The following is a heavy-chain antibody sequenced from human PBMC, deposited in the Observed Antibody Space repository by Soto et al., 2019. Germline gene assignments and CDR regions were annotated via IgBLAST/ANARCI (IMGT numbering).Heavy chain of an antibody. V-gene: IGHV3-23*01. J-gene: IGHJ4*02. CDR3: AKVVNLYYYDSSGYFDY. CDR2: ISGSGGST. D-gene: IGHD3-22*01. CDR1: GFTFSSYA. Sequence: GGSLRLSCAASGFTFSSYAMSWVRQAPGKGLEWVSAISGSGGSTYYADSVKGRFTISRDNSKNTLYLQMNSLRAEDTAVYYCAKVVNLYYYDSSGYFDYWGQGALVTVSS.